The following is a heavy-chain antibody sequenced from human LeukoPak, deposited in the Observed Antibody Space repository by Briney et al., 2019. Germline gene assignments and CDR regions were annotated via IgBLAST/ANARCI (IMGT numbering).Heavy chain of an antibody. CDR3: ARAYSYYYDSSGYYAPKYFQY. CDR2: IYYSGSP. Sequence: PSQTLSLTCTVSGGSISSGGYYWSWIRQHPGKGLEWIGYIYYSGSPYYNPSLKSRLTISVDTSKNQFSLQLTSVTAADTAVYYCARAYSYYYDSSGYYAPKYFQYWGQGTLVTVSS. D-gene: IGHD3-22*01. J-gene: IGHJ1*01. V-gene: IGHV4-31*03. CDR1: GGSISSGGYY.